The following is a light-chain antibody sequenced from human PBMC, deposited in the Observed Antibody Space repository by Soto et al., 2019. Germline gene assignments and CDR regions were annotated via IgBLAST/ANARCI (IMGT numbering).Light chain of an antibody. J-gene: IGLJ2*01. CDR3: CSYAGNYTFV. CDR2: AVS. Sequence: QSVLTQPRPVSGSPGQSVTISCTGTSSDVGGYNYVSWYQQHPGKAPKLMIYAVSKRPSGVPDRFSGSKSGNTASLTISGLQAEDEADYYCCSYAGNYTFVFGGGTKVTVL. V-gene: IGLV2-11*01. CDR1: SSDVGGYNY.